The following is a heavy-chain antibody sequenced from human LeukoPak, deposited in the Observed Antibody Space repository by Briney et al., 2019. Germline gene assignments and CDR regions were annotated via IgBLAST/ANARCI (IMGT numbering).Heavy chain of an antibody. J-gene: IGHJ4*02. CDR2: MYSAGST. V-gene: IGHV3-53*01. CDR1: GFIVSSNY. CDR3: ASGGTAARKYYSDPFHY. D-gene: IGHD3-10*01. Sequence: GGSLRLSCAASGFIVSSNYMSGVHPATRRGLEWVSIMYSAGSTYYADSVRGRFTISRDSSKNTLSLQMNSLRVEDTAVYYCASGGTAARKYYSDPFHYWGQGTLVTLSS.